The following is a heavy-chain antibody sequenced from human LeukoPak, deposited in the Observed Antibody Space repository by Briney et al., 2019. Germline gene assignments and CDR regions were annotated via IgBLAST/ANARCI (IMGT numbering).Heavy chain of an antibody. CDR3: ATKRADYFDY. J-gene: IGHJ4*02. CDR2: IYYSGST. V-gene: IGHV4-59*01. D-gene: IGHD6-25*01. CDR1: GGSFSGYY. Sequence: SETLSLTCAVYGGSFSGYYWSWIRQPPGKGLEWIGYIYYSGSTNYNPSLKSRVTISVDTSKNQFSLELSSVTAADTAVYYCATKRADYFDYWAQGTLVTVSS.